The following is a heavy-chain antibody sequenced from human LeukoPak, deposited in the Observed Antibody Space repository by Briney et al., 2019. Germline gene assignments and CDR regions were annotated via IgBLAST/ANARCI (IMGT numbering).Heavy chain of an antibody. CDR2: IKQDGSEK. J-gene: IGHJ4*02. CDR3: ARARAFYGPFDY. CDR1: GFTFSSYW. D-gene: IGHD4-17*01. V-gene: IGHV3-7*01. Sequence: GGSLRPSCAAPGFTFSSYWMSWVRQAPGKGLEWVANIKQDGSEKYYVDSVKGRFTISRDNAKNSLYLQMNSLRAEDTAVYYCARARAFYGPFDYWGQGTLVTVSS.